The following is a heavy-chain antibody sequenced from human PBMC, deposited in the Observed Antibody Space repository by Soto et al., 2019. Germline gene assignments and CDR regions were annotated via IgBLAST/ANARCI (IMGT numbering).Heavy chain of an antibody. J-gene: IGHJ4*02. Sequence: EVQLVESGGGLVQPGGSLRLSCVASGFTFSDHYMDWVRQAPGKGLEWVGRIRNKANSYTTQYAASVKGRFTISRDDSKNSLYLQMSSLKTEDTAVYYCAKTFGNNWDSHYFDCWGQGTLVTVSS. CDR2: IRNKANSYTT. D-gene: IGHD1-7*01. V-gene: IGHV3-72*01. CDR3: AKTFGNNWDSHYFDC. CDR1: GFTFSDHY.